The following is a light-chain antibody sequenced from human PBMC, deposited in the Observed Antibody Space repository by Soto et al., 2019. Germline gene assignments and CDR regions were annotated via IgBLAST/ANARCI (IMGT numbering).Light chain of an antibody. CDR1: QNIDSY. V-gene: IGKV1-39*01. CDR2: AAS. Sequence: DIQMTQSPSSLSASVGDRLTITCRASQNIDSYLNWYQQKPWKAPKLLIFAASNLQSGVPSRFSGSGSGTDFTVTISSLQPDDFATYYCQQTYSVPGSFGGGTKVEVK. J-gene: IGKJ4*01. CDR3: QQTYSVPGS.